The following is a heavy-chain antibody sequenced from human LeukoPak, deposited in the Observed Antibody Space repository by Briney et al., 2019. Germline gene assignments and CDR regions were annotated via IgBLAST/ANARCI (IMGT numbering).Heavy chain of an antibody. CDR1: GFTFSSYA. J-gene: IGHJ4*02. CDR3: AARGGDYFDY. V-gene: IGHV3-23*01. CDR2: ISGSGGNT. Sequence: GGSLRLSCAASGFTFSSYAMSWVRQAPGKGLEWVSAISGSGGNTHYADSVKGRFTISRDNSKNTLYLQMNSLRAEDTAVYYCAARGGDYFDYWGQGTLVTVSS. D-gene: IGHD3-16*01.